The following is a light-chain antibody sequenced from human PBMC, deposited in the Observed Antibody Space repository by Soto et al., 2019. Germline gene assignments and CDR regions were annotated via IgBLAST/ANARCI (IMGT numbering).Light chain of an antibody. CDR3: QVWDSSSDRVV. Sequence: SYELTQPPSVSVAPGKTARITCGGNNIGSKSVHWYQQKPGQAPVLVIYYDSDRPSGIPERFSGSNSGNTATLTISRVEAGDEADYYCQVWDSSSDRVVFGGGTKPPS. CDR2: YDS. CDR1: NIGSKS. V-gene: IGLV3-21*04. J-gene: IGLJ2*01.